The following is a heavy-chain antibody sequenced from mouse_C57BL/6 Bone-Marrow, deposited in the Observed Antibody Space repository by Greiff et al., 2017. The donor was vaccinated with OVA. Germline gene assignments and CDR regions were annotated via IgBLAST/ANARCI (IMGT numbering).Heavy chain of an antibody. J-gene: IGHJ3*01. D-gene: IGHD1-1*01. CDR1: GYAFTNYL. CDR2: INPGSGGT. CDR3: ARSDYGSSFAY. V-gene: IGHV1-54*01. Sequence: QVQLKESGAELVRPGTSVKVSCKASGYAFTNYLIEWVKQRPGQGLEWIGVINPGSGGTIYNEKFKGKATLTADKSSSTAYMQLSSLTSEDSAVYFCARSDYGSSFAYWGQGTLVTVSA.